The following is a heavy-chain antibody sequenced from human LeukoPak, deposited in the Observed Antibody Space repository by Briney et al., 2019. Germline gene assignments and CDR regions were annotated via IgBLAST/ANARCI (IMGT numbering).Heavy chain of an antibody. CDR1: GGSISSSNR. CDR3: ARDTVVPAAIEGYGMDV. V-gene: IGHV4-4*02. Sequence: SETLSLTCAVSGGSISSSNRWSWVRQPPGKGLEWIGEIYHSGSTNYNPSLKSRVTISVDKSKNQFSLKLSSVTAADTAVYYCARDTVVPAAIEGYGMDVWGKGTTVTVSS. D-gene: IGHD2-2*01. CDR2: IYHSGST. J-gene: IGHJ6*04.